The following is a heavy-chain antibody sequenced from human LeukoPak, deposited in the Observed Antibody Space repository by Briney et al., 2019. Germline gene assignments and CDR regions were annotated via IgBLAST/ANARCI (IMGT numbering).Heavy chain of an antibody. D-gene: IGHD2-2*01. CDR3: ARGDIVVVPAAYSNLDY. CDR1: GGTFSSYA. Sequence: ASVKVSCKASGGTFSSYAISWVRQAPGQGLEWMGGIIPIFGTANYAQKFQGRVTITADESTSTAYMELSSLRSEDTAVYYCARGDIVVVPAAYSNLDYWGQGTLVTVSS. J-gene: IGHJ4*02. V-gene: IGHV1-69*13. CDR2: IIPIFGTA.